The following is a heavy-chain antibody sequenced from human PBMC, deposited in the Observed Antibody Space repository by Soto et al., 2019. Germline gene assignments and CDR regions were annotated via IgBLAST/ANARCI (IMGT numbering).Heavy chain of an antibody. V-gene: IGHV3-9*01. CDR2: VNWNSDTI. CDR3: AMSNSNDLYYHFES. Sequence: LRLSCAASGFTFDDYAMHWVRQAPGEGLEWVSGVNWNSDTIGYADSVKGRFTVSRDNAKGSLLLQMSSLRAEDTAVYFCAMSNSNDLYYHFESWGQGTPVTVSS. D-gene: IGHD3-22*01. J-gene: IGHJ4*02. CDR1: GFTFDDYA.